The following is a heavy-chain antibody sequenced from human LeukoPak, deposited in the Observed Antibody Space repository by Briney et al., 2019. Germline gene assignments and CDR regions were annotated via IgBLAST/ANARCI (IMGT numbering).Heavy chain of an antibody. J-gene: IGHJ3*02. CDR2: ISPSGTDI. Sequence: GGSLRLSCAVSGFTFTDTYMTWIRQAPGKGLESLSYISPSGTDISYADSVKGRFTISRDNAKNSLYLQMNSLRPEDTALYYCARDVRGATPFDAFDIWGQGTKVTVSS. CDR3: ARDVRGATPFDAFDI. CDR1: GFTFTDTY. V-gene: IGHV3-11*01. D-gene: IGHD3-10*01.